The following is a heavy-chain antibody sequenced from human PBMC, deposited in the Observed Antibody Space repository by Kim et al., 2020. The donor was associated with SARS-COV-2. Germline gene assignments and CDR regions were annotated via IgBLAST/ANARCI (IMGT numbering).Heavy chain of an antibody. CDR1: GFTFNSYS. V-gene: IGHV3-48*04. D-gene: IGHD2-15*01. CDR3: ARGPNTVVTGYGMDV. CDR2: ISGSDSST. J-gene: IGHJ6*02. Sequence: GGSLRLSCAASGFTFNSYSLNWVRQAPGKGLEWISYISGSDSSTYYADSVMGRFTISRDNAKNSLYLQMNSLRAEDAAVYFCARGPNTVVTGYGMDVWG.